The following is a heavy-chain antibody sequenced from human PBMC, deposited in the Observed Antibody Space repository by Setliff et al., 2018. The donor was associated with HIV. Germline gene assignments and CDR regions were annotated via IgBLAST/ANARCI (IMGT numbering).Heavy chain of an antibody. V-gene: IGHV1-2*02. J-gene: IGHJ6*03. CDR1: GYTFSDYN. CDR3: ARIDPTAYHYHMDV. CDR2: MHPNTGAT. D-gene: IGHD3-9*01. Sequence: ASVKVSCKAAGYTFSDYNIHWMRQAPGQAFEWMGWMHPNTGATSYAQKFQGRVSMTRDMSISTAYMELARLRSDDSAVYYCARIDPTAYHYHMDVWGEGTTVTVSS.